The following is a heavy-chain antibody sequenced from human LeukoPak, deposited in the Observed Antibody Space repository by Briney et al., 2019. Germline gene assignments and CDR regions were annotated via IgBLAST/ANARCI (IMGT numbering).Heavy chain of an antibody. Sequence: GGSLRLSCAASGFTFSSYWMSWVRQAPGKGLEWVANIKQDGSEKYYVDSVKGRFTISRDNAKNSLYLQMNSLRAEDTAVYYCARVSDGSGSYYDYWGQGTLVTVSS. D-gene: IGHD3-10*01. J-gene: IGHJ4*02. CDR1: GFTFSSYW. V-gene: IGHV3-7*01. CDR3: ARVSDGSGSYYDY. CDR2: IKQDGSEK.